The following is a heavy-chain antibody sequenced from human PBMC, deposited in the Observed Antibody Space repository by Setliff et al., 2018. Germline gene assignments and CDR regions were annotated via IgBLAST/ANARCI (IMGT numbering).Heavy chain of an antibody. CDR1: GYNFSNYW. CDR3: ARHEDRGYSGYDYYIDY. V-gene: IGHV5-51*01. D-gene: IGHD5-12*01. CDR2: IYPGDSHT. J-gene: IGHJ4*02. Sequence: PGESLKISCQGSGYNFSNYWIVWVRQMPGKGLEWMGIIYPGDSHTTYSPSFQGQVTFSADKSTNTAYLQWSSLKASDTAMYFCARHEDRGYSGYDYYIDYWGPGSL.